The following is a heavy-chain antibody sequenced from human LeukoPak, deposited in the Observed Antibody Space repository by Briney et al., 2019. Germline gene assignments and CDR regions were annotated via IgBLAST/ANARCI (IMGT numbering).Heavy chain of an antibody. Sequence: SETLSLTCTVSGGSINSHYWSWVRQPPGKGLVWIGYISYSGNTNYNPSLKSRVTISMHTSKNQLSLKLNSVTAADTAVYYCAKDLAGNDILTGYPFDYWGQGTLVTVSS. CDR2: ISYSGNT. D-gene: IGHD3-9*01. CDR3: AKDLAGNDILTGYPFDY. V-gene: IGHV4-59*11. J-gene: IGHJ4*02. CDR1: GGSINSHY.